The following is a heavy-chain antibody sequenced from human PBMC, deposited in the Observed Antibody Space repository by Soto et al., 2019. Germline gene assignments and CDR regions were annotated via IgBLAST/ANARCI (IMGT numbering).Heavy chain of an antibody. D-gene: IGHD6-13*01. CDR2: IYYSGST. CDR3: ARGLAAPAHFDY. V-gene: IGHV4-31*03. J-gene: IGHJ4*02. Sequence: SETLSLTCTVSGGSISSGGYYWSWIRQHPGKGLEWIGYIYYSGSTYYNPSLKSRVTISVDTSKNQFSLKLSSVTAADTAVYYCARGLAAPAHFDYWGQGTLVTVSS. CDR1: GGSISSGGYY.